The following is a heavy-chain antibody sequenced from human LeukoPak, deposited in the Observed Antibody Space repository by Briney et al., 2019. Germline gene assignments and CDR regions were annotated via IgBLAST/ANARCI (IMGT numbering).Heavy chain of an antibody. Sequence: SETLSLTCAVHGGSFSGYYWSWIRQPPGKGLEWIGEINHSGSTNYNPSLKSRVTISVDTPKNQFSLKLNSVTAADTAVYYCARAIGYSSGWWNYWGQGTLVTASS. V-gene: IGHV4-34*01. CDR3: ARAIGYSSGWWNY. J-gene: IGHJ4*02. CDR2: INHSGST. CDR1: GGSFSGYY. D-gene: IGHD6-19*01.